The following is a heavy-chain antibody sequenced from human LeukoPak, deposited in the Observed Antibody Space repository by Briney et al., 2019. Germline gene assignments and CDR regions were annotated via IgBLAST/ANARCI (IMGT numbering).Heavy chain of an antibody. V-gene: IGHV3-7*03. CDR2: IKRDGSKK. D-gene: IGHD1-26*01. J-gene: IGHJ5*02. CDR3: SRYLGSSNSYYNRFDP. CDR1: GFTFTSYW. Sequence: GGSLRLSCTASGFTFTSYWISWVRQAPGQGLEWVANIKRDGSKKDYADTVEGRFTITRHNSKTTPYLQLNSLRAEDTAVYYCSRYLGSSNSYYNRFDPWGQGTLVTVSA.